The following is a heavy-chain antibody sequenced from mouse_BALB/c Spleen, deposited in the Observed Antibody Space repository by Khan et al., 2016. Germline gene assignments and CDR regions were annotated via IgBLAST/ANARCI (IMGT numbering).Heavy chain of an antibody. J-gene: IGHJ1*01. V-gene: IGHV1-55*01. Sequence: QVQLQQPGAELVKPGTSVKLSCKASGYNFTSYWINWVKLRPGQGLEWIGDIYPGSGSTNYNEKFKSKATLTVDTSSSTAYMQLRSLAYEDAAFYHRARAALSCGSSYWYFDVWGAGTTVTVSS. CDR3: ARAALSCGSSYWYFDV. CDR2: IYPGSGST. D-gene: IGHD1-1*01. CDR1: GYNFTSYW.